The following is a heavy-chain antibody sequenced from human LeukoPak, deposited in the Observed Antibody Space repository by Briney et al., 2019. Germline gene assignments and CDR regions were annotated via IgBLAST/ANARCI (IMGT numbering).Heavy chain of an antibody. V-gene: IGHV1-69*05. J-gene: IGHJ4*02. D-gene: IGHD3-16*02. CDR2: IIPIFGTA. CDR1: GGTFSSYA. Sequence: SVKVSCKASGGTFSSYATSWVRQAPGQGLEWMGGIIPIFGTANYAQKFQGRVTITTDESTSTAYRELSSLRSEDTAVYYCARGDLGDYVWGSYHIPIDYWGQGTLVTVSS. CDR3: ARGDLGDYVWGSYHIPIDY.